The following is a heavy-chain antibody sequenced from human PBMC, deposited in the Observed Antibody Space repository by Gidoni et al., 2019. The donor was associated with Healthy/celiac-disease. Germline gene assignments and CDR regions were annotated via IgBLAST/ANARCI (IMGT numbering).Heavy chain of an antibody. CDR2: INPSGGST. CDR3: ARDPSPDGYSSSLDV. CDR1: GYTFTSYY. J-gene: IGHJ6*02. Sequence: QVQLVQSGAEVKKPGASVKVSCKASGYTFTSYYMHWVRQAPGQGLEWMGIINPSGGSTSYEQKFQGRVTMTRDTSTSTVYMELSSLRSEDTAVYYCARDPSPDGYSSSLDVWGQGTTVTVSS. D-gene: IGHD6-13*01. V-gene: IGHV1-46*01.